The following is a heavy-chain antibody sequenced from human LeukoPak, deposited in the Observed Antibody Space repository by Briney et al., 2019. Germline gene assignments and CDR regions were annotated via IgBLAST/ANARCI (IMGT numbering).Heavy chain of an antibody. D-gene: IGHD3-10*01. J-gene: IGHJ3*02. CDR3: AKSNGYGLVDI. CDR2: INQSGGT. CDR1: GGSFSTYY. V-gene: IGHV4-34*01. Sequence: SETLSLTCAVYGGSFSTYYWNWIRQSPGKGLEWIGDINQSGGTNYDPSLKSRVTISLDTSRNQFSLKLNSVTAADTAVYYCAKSNGYGLVDIWGQGTMVTVSS.